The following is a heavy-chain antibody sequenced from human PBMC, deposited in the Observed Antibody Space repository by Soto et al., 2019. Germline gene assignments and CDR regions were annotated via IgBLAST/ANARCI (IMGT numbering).Heavy chain of an antibody. CDR3: ARDLKPEIYYYDSSGYLYLFAY. Sequence: GGSLRLSCAASGFTFSSYSMNWVRQAPGKGLEWVSSISSSSSTIYYADSVKGRFTISRDNAKNSLYLQMNSLRDEDTAVYYCARDLKPEIYYYDSSGYLYLFAYWGQGTLVTVSS. CDR1: GFTFSSYS. D-gene: IGHD3-22*01. CDR2: ISSSSSTI. J-gene: IGHJ4*02. V-gene: IGHV3-48*02.